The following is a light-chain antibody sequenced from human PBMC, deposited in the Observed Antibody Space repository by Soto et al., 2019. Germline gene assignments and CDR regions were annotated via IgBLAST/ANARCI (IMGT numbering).Light chain of an antibody. J-gene: IGLJ2*01. CDR1: PSDIGAYNY. CDR2: DVT. Sequence: QSALTQPASVSGSPGQSITISCSGTPSDIGAYNYVSWYQHLPGKAPKVIIYDVTNRPSGVSSRFSGSKSGTTASLIISGLQAEDEANYYCGSYTISSTLMIFGGGTKLTVL. CDR3: GSYTISSTLMI. V-gene: IGLV2-14*03.